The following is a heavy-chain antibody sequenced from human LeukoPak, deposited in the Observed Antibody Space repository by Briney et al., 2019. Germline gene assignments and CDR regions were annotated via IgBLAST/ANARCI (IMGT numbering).Heavy chain of an antibody. Sequence: SETLSLTCTVSGGSISSGSYYWSWIRQPAGKGLEWIGRIYTSGSTNYNPSLKSRVTISVDTSKNQFSLKLSSVTAADTAVYYCARGLAVVTGAMDYWGQGTLVTVSS. CDR1: GGSISSGSYY. D-gene: IGHD5-18*01. CDR2: IYTSGST. V-gene: IGHV4-61*02. CDR3: ARGLAVVTGAMDY. J-gene: IGHJ4*02.